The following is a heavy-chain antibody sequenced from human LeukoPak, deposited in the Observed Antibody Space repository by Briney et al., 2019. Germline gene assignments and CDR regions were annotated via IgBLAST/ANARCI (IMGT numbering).Heavy chain of an antibody. CDR1: AFTFSSYA. CDR2: IKYDGSEK. Sequence: GGSLRLSCAASAFTFSSYAMTWVRQAPGKGLEWVASIKYDGSEKYYVDSVKGRFTISRDNAKNSLYLQMNSLRAEDSAVYYCARSYGAPDYWGQGTLVTVSS. V-gene: IGHV3-7*01. J-gene: IGHJ4*02. CDR3: ARSYGAPDY. D-gene: IGHD3-16*01.